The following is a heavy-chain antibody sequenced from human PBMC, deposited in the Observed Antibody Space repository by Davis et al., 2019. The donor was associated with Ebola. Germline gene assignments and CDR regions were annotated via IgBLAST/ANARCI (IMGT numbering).Heavy chain of an antibody. CDR2: INHSGST. V-gene: IGHV4-34*01. D-gene: IGHD3-16*01. CDR1: GGSFSGYY. J-gene: IGHJ4*02. CDR3: ARAPLGIPDY. Sequence: PSETLSLTCAVYGGSFSGYYWSWIRQPPGKGLEWIGEINHSGSTNYNPSLKSRVTISVDTSKNQFSLKLSSVTAADTAVYYCARAPLGIPDYWGQGTLVTVSS.